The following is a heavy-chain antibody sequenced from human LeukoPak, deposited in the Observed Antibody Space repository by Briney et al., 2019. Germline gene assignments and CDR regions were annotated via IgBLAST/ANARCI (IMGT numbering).Heavy chain of an antibody. CDR1: GGSFSRYY. D-gene: IGHD6-19*01. Sequence: SETLSLTCAVNGGSFSRYYWSWIRQPPGKGLEWIGEINHSGSTNYNPSLKSRVTISIATSKNQFSLKLNSVTAADTAVYHCARRYIAVGHDYFDYWGQGTLVIVSS. V-gene: IGHV4-34*01. CDR3: ARRYIAVGHDYFDY. J-gene: IGHJ4*02. CDR2: INHSGST.